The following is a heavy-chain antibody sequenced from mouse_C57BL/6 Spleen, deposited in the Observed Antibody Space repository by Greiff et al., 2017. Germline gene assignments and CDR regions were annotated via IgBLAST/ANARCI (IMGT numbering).Heavy chain of an antibody. CDR1: GYTFTSYW. J-gene: IGHJ2*01. CDR2: IDPSDSYT. D-gene: IGHD1-1*01. V-gene: IGHV1-69*01. Sequence: QVQLQQSGAELVMPGASVKLSCKASGYTFTSYWMHWVKQRPGQGLEWIGEIDPSDSYTNYNQKFKGKSTLTVDKSSSTAYMQLSSLTSEDSAVYYCARNYGSSYGDYWGQGTTLTVSS. CDR3: ARNYGSSYGDY.